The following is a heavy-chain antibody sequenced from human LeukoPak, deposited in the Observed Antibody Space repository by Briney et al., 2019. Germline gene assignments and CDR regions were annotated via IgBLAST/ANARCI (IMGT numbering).Heavy chain of an antibody. D-gene: IGHD2/OR15-2a*01. CDR1: GGSISSYY. J-gene: IGHJ5*02. CDR3: ARDLNSRGFDP. CDR2: IYYSGST. V-gene: IGHV4-59*01. Sequence: SETLSLTCTVSGGSISSYYWSWIRQPPGKGLERIGYIYYSGSTNYNPSLKSRVTISVDTSKNQFSLKLSSVTAADTAVYYCARDLNSRGFDPWGQGTLVTVSS.